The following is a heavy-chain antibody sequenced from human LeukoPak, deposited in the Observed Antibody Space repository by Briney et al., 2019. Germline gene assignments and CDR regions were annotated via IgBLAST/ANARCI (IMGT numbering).Heavy chain of an antibody. J-gene: IGHJ4*02. CDR2: INPNSGGT. Sequence: ASVKVSCKASGYTFTGYYMHWVRQAPGQGLEWMGWINPNSGGTNYAQKFQGWVTMTRDTSISTAYMELSRLRSDDTAVYYCARAGRPPVMYGILTGPSPLDYWGQGTLVTVSS. CDR3: ARAGRPPVMYGILTGPSPLDY. D-gene: IGHD3-9*01. CDR1: GYTFTGYY. V-gene: IGHV1-2*04.